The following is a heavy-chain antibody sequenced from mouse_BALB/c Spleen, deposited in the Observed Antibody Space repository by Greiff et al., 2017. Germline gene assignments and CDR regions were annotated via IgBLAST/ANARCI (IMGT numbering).Heavy chain of an antibody. D-gene: IGHD2-4*01. CDR3: ARYYDYDGNYAMDY. J-gene: IGHJ4*01. V-gene: IGHV5-6-5*01. Sequence: EVKVEESGGGLVKPGGSLKLSCAASGFTFSSYAMSWVRQTPEKRLEWVASISSGGSTYYPDSVKGRFTISRDNARNILYLQMSSLRSEDTAMYYCARYYDYDGNYAMDYWGQGTSVTVSS. CDR2: ISSGGST. CDR1: GFTFSSYA.